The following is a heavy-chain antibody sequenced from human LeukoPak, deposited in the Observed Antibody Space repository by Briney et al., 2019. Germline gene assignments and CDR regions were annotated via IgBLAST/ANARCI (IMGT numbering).Heavy chain of an antibody. CDR2: IYYSGST. CDR1: GGSISSYY. J-gene: IGHJ4*02. V-gene: IGHV4-59*01. CDR3: AREGMAPGLDY. D-gene: IGHD5-24*01. Sequence: PSETLSLTCTVSGGSISSYYWSWIRQPPGKGLEWIGYIYYSGSTNYNPSLKSRVTISVDTSKNQFSLKLSSVTAADTAVYYCAREGMAPGLDYWGQGTLVTVSS.